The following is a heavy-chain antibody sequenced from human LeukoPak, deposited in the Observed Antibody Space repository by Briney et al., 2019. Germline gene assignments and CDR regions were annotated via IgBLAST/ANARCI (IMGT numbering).Heavy chain of an antibody. V-gene: IGHV3-74*01. CDR1: GFTFSSYW. CDR3: SIERGPLGYCSSARCYGYYYGMDV. Sequence: PGGSLRLSCAAPGFTFSSYWMHWVRPAPGKGLVWVSRINSDGSSTSYAASAKGRFTISRDNAKKTLYLEMNSLRGEDTAVYYRSIERGPLGYCSSARCYGYYYGMDVWGQGTTVTVSS. J-gene: IGHJ6*02. CDR2: INSDGSST. D-gene: IGHD2-2*01.